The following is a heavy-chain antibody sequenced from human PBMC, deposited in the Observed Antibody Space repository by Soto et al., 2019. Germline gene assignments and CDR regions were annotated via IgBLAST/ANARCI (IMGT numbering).Heavy chain of an antibody. J-gene: IGHJ4*02. Sequence: GGSLRLSCAASGFTFSNYWMHWVRQAPGKGLVWVSRTKSDGSTTYADSVKGRFTISRDNAKNTLYLQMTSLRAEDTAVYYCARDISGMADDWGQRSLVTVSS. D-gene: IGHD6-19*01. CDR1: GFTFSNYW. CDR2: TKSDGST. V-gene: IGHV3-74*01. CDR3: ARDISGMADD.